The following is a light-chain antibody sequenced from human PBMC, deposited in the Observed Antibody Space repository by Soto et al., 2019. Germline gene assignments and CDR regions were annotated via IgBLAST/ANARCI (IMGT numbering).Light chain of an antibody. CDR1: QSVLYNSNNKNY. CDR2: WAS. V-gene: IGKV4-1*01. J-gene: IGKJ1*01. Sequence: DIVMTQSPDSLAVSLGERATINCKSSQSVLYNSNNKNYLAWYQQKPGQPPKLLIYWASTRESGVTDRFSGSGSGTDFTLTIISLQAEDVAVYYCQQYYSPWTFGQGTKVEIK. CDR3: QQYYSPWT.